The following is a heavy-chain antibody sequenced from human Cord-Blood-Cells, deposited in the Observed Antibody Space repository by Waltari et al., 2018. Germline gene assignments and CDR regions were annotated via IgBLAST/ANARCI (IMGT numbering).Heavy chain of an antibody. V-gene: IGHV3-48*03. J-gene: IGHJ3*02. CDR3: ARDPGIVGATDAFDI. CDR2: ISSSGSTI. CDR1: GFTFSSYE. D-gene: IGHD1-26*01. Sequence: EVQLVESGGGLVQPGGSLRLSCAASGFTFSSYEMNWVRQAPGKGLEWVSYISSSGSTIYYADSVKGRSTISRDNAKNSLYLQMNSLRAEDTAVYYCARDPGIVGATDAFDIWGQGTMVTVSS.